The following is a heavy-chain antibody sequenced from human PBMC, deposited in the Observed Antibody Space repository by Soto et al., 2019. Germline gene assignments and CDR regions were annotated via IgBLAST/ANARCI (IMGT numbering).Heavy chain of an antibody. CDR2: INAANGNT. J-gene: IGHJ6*02. Sequence: GASVKVSCKASGYIFTNYAMHWVRQAPGQRLEWMGWINAANGNTKYSQKFQGRVTITTDTSASTAYMELSSLRSEDTAVYYCARDPSIGVETGRLYYYYGMDVWGQGTTVTVSS. CDR1: GYIFTNYA. D-gene: IGHD2-21*02. V-gene: IGHV1-3*01. CDR3: ARDPSIGVETGRLYYYYGMDV.